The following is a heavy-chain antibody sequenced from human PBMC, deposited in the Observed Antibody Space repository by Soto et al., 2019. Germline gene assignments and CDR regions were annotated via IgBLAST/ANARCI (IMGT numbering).Heavy chain of an antibody. Sequence: PGGSLRLSCAASGFTFSSYGMHWVRQSPGKGLEWVAVIWYDGSNKYYADSVKGRFTISRDNSKNTLYLQMNSLRAEDTAVYYCARDRDAFDIWGQGTMVTVSS. J-gene: IGHJ3*02. CDR1: GFTFSSYG. CDR3: ARDRDAFDI. V-gene: IGHV3-33*01. CDR2: IWYDGSNK.